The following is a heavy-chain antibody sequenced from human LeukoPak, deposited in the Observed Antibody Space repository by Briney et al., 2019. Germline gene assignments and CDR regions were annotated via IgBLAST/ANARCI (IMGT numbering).Heavy chain of an antibody. Sequence: GGSLRLSCAASGFTFSTYSMNWVRQAPGKGLEWISYISSSGSTIYYADSVKGRFTISRDNAKNSLYLQMNSLRAEDTAVYYCASHSAGWFDPWGQGTLVTVSS. V-gene: IGHV3-48*01. D-gene: IGHD2-15*01. J-gene: IGHJ5*02. CDR1: GFTFSTYS. CDR3: ASHSAGWFDP. CDR2: ISSSGSTI.